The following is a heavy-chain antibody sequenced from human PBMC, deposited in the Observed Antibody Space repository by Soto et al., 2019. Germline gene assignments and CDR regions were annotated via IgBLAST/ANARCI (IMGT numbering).Heavy chain of an antibody. CDR3: GRANVGPPSFDY. CDR1: GGSVRSGSFY. J-gene: IGHJ4*02. Sequence: SETLSLTCSVSGGSVRSGSFYCGWIRQPPGKGLEWSGSIYYSGSTSYNPSLKSRVTISVDTPKNQFSLKLTSVTAADTPVYYCGRANVGPPSFDYWGQGTLVTVSS. V-gene: IGHV4-39*02. D-gene: IGHD1-26*01. CDR2: IYYSGST.